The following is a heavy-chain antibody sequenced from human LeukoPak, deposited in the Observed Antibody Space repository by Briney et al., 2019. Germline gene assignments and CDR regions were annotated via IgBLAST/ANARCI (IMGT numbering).Heavy chain of an antibody. V-gene: IGHV3-48*03. Sequence: GGSLRLSCAASGFSFSVYEIHWVRQAPGKGLEWVSYISSSGSTIYYADSVKGRFTISRDNAKNSLYLQMNSLRAEDTAVYYCARDVLVRGVIWTPFDYWGQGTLVTVSS. CDR3: ARDVLVRGVIWTPFDY. CDR2: ISSSGSTI. CDR1: GFSFSVYE. D-gene: IGHD3-10*01. J-gene: IGHJ4*02.